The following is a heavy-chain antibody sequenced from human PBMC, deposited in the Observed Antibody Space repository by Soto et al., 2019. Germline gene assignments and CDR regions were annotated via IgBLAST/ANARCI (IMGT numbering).Heavy chain of an antibody. CDR2: IFYSGST. J-gene: IGHJ6*02. V-gene: IGHV4-39*01. CDR1: GGSISSKTHY. CDR3: SRCDYGYGMDV. D-gene: IGHD4-17*01. Sequence: SETLSLTCIVSGGSISSKTHYWGWIRQPPGKGLEWIGSIFYSGSTYYKPSLKSRVNISVDTSKNQFSLKLSSVTAADTAVYYCSRCDYGYGMDVWGQGTTVTVSS.